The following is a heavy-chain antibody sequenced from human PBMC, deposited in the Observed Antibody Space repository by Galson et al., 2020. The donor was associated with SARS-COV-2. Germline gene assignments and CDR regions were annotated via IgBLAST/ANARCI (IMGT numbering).Heavy chain of an antibody. V-gene: IGHV4-39*07. CDR2: IYHSGST. J-gene: IGHJ6*04. CDR3: AIDHMKIRRDRCYYDGLDV. CDR1: GDSISRTTYY. Sequence: ASETLSLTCSVSGDSISRTTYYWTWIRQSPGKGLEWIGTIYHSGSTYYNPSLKSRVTISVDTSKNQFSLGLRSVTVADTAVYFCAIDHMKIRRDRCYYDGLDVWGEGATVSVSS. D-gene: IGHD3-10*01.